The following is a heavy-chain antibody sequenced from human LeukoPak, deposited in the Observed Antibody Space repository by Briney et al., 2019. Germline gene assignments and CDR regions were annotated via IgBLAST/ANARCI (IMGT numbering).Heavy chain of an antibody. CDR3: ARDETRARPGSGYYYFYIDV. Sequence: GESLKIPCNASGYIFTTYYIAWVRPMPRKGLELMGIIYPGCSDIRYSPSFQCQVTISADQSITTAYLQWSSLKASDTAIYYCARDETRARPGSGYYYFYIDVWGKGTTVTVSS. V-gene: IGHV5-51*01. CDR2: IYPGCSDI. J-gene: IGHJ6*03. D-gene: IGHD6-6*01. CDR1: GYIFTTYY.